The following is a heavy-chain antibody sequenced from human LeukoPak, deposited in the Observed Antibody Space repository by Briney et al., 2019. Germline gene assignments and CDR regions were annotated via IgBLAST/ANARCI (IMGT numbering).Heavy chain of an antibody. CDR3: ARRPVAAARGFDP. V-gene: IGHV1-2*02. CDR1: GYTFTGYY. D-gene: IGHD6-13*01. CDR2: INPNSGGT. J-gene: IGHJ5*02. Sequence: ASVKVSCKASGYTFTGYYMHWVRQAPGQGLEWMGWINPNSGGTNYAQKFQGRVTMTRDTSISTAYMELSRLRSDDTAVYYCARRPVAAARGFDPWGQGTLVTVSS.